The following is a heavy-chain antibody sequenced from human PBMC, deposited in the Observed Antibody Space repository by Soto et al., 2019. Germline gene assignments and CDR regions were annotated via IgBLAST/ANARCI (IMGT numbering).Heavy chain of an antibody. J-gene: IGHJ4*02. CDR2: ISYDGSNK. D-gene: IGHD6-19*01. Sequence: QVQLVESGGGVVQPGRSLRLSCAASGFTFSSYAMHWVRQAPGKGLEWVAVISYDGSNKYYADSVKGRFTISRDNSKNTQYTQMNSLKAEDTAVYYCPRERDHGLAGVLDYWGQGTLVTVSS. CDR3: PRERDHGLAGVLDY. CDR1: GFTFSSYA. V-gene: IGHV3-30-3*01.